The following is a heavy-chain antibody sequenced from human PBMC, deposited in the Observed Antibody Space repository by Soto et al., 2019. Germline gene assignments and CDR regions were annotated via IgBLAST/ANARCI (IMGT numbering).Heavy chain of an antibody. Sequence: QVQLQESGPGLVKPSETLSLTCTVSGDSIRRSDYYWTWIRQPPGKGLEWIASIYYTGSTYYSPSLKSRVTISVDTSKNQFSLNLSSVTAADTAVYYCARRLTGGAHDYWGQGTLVTVSS. CDR2: IYYTGST. V-gene: IGHV4-39*01. CDR1: GDSIRRSDYY. D-gene: IGHD7-27*01. J-gene: IGHJ4*02. CDR3: ARRLTGGAHDY.